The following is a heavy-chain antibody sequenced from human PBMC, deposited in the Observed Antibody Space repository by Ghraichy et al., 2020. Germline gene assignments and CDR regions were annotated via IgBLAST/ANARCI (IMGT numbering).Heavy chain of an antibody. Sequence: GGSLRLSCAASGFTFSSYAMSWVRQAPGKGLEWVSAISGSGGSTYYADSVKGRFTISRDNSKNTLYLQMNSLRAEDTAAYYCAKDTAMASLEGFDYWGQGTLVTVSS. CDR3: AKDTAMASLEGFDY. V-gene: IGHV3-23*01. D-gene: IGHD5-18*01. CDR2: ISGSGGST. CDR1: GFTFSSYA. J-gene: IGHJ4*02.